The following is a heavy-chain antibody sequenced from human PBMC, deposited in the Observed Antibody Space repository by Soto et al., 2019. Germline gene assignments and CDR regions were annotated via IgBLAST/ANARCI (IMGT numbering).Heavy chain of an antibody. CDR2: INPSGAST. Sequence: QVQLVQSGAEVKKPGASVTVACKASGYSFNSYYMHWVRQAPRQGPEWMGVINPSGASTSYAQKFQGRVTMTRDTSTSTVYMELSSLRSEDMALYYCASDYNAYQRQHVFDIWGQGTLVTVSS. J-gene: IGHJ3*02. CDR1: GYSFNSYY. V-gene: IGHV1-46*02. CDR3: ASDYNAYQRQHVFDI. D-gene: IGHD3-10*01.